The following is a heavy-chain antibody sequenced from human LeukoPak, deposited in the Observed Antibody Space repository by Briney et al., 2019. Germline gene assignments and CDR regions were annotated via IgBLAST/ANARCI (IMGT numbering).Heavy chain of an antibody. V-gene: IGHV3-11*01. J-gene: IGHJ3*02. D-gene: IGHD6-19*01. CDR2: ITNNGRKT. Sequence: GGSLRLSCAASGFTFSDYFMGWVRQAPGKGLEWVSYITNNGRKTYYADSMKGRFTISRDNAKNMVYLQMNSLRAEDTAVYYCARDGVSEYSSGWYGGRDAFDIWGQGTMITVSS. CDR1: GFTFSDYF. CDR3: ARDGVSEYSSGWYGGRDAFDI.